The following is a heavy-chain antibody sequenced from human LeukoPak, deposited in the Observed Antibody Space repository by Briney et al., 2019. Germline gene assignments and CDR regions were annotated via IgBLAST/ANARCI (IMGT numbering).Heavy chain of an antibody. CDR2: ISYDGSNK. CDR1: GFTFSSYG. D-gene: IGHD5-12*01. J-gene: IGHJ4*02. CDR3: AKDPLYGGYAPYYFDY. V-gene: IGHV3-30*18. Sequence: GGSLRLSCAASGFTFSSYGMHWVRQAPSKGLEWVAVISYDGSNKYYADSVKGRFTISRDNSKNTLYLQMNSLRAEDTAVYYCAKDPLYGGYAPYYFDYWGQGTLVTVSS.